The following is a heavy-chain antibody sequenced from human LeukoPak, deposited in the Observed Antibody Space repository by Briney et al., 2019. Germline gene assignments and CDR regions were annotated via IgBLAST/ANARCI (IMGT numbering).Heavy chain of an antibody. J-gene: IGHJ4*02. CDR3: ASHVWFGELCHFDY. D-gene: IGHD3-10*01. Sequence: SETLSLTCTVSGDSISPYYWSWIRQPPGKGLEWIGYIHYSGSTNYNPSLKSRITISVDTSKNQFSLRLSSVTAADTAVYYCASHVWFGELCHFDYWGQGTLVTVSS. CDR2: IHYSGST. CDR1: GDSISPYY. V-gene: IGHV4-59*08.